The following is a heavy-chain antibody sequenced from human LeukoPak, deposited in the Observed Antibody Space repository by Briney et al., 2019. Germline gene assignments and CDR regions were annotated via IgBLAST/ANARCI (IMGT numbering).Heavy chain of an antibody. Sequence: ASVKVSCKASGYTFTGYYMHWVRRAPGQGLEWMGWINPNSGGTNYAQKFQGRVTMTRDTSISTAYMELSRLRSDDTAVYYCARDPTTDYGDYLWEYYYYGMDVWGQGTTVTVSS. CDR1: GYTFTGYY. CDR3: ARDPTTDYGDYLWEYYYYGMDV. CDR2: INPNSGGT. D-gene: IGHD4-17*01. V-gene: IGHV1-2*02. J-gene: IGHJ6*02.